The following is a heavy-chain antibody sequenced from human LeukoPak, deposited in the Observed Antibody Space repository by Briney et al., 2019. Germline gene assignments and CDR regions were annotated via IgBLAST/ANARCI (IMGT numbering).Heavy chain of an antibody. V-gene: IGHV3-48*03. CDR3: ARDLGQYYDTSDNWFDP. D-gene: IGHD3-22*01. Sequence: GGSLRLSCTASGFSFSSYEMNWVRQAPGKGLEWVSYISSSGRTPYYADSVKGRFTISRDNAKNSLYLQMNSLRAEDTAVYYCARDLGQYYDTSDNWFDPWGQGTLVTVSS. J-gene: IGHJ5*02. CDR2: ISSSGRTP. CDR1: GFSFSSYE.